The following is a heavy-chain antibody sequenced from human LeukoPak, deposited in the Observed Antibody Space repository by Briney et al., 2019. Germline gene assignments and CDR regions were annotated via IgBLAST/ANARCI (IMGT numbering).Heavy chain of an antibody. J-gene: IGHJ4*02. CDR3: ARRTGDHLDY. Sequence: SETLSLTCTVSGGSISRYYWSWIRQPPGKGLEWIGYIYYSGSTNYNPSLKSRVTISVDTSKNQFSLKLSSVTAADTAVYYCARRTGDHLDYWGQGTLVTVSS. CDR2: IYYSGST. D-gene: IGHD7-27*01. CDR1: GGSISRYY. V-gene: IGHV4-59*08.